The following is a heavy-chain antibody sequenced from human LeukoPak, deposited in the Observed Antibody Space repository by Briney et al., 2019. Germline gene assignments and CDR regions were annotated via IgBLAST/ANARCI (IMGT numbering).Heavy chain of an antibody. CDR3: ARHLILWFGAAGWFDP. CDR2: IYYSGRT. CDR1: GGSISSSSYY. J-gene: IGHJ5*02. V-gene: IGHV4-39*01. Sequence: SETLSLTCTVSGGSISSSSYYWGWIRQPPGKGLEWIGSIYYSGRTYYNPSLKSRVTISVDTSKNQFSLKLSSVTAADTAVYYCARHLILWFGAAGWFDPWGQGTLVTVSS. D-gene: IGHD3-10*01.